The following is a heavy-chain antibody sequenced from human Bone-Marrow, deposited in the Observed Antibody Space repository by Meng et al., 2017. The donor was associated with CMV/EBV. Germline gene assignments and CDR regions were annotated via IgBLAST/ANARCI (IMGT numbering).Heavy chain of an antibody. CDR1: GGSFSGYY. J-gene: IGHJ5*02. CDR2: INHSGST. Sequence: SETLSFTCAVYGGSFSGYYWSWIRQSPGKGLEWIGEINHSGSTNYNPSLKSRVTISVDTSKNQFSLNLSSVTAADTAVYYCARGRHYYDSSGYYGWFDPWGQGTLVTVSS. V-gene: IGHV4-34*01. CDR3: ARGRHYYDSSGYYGWFDP. D-gene: IGHD3-22*01.